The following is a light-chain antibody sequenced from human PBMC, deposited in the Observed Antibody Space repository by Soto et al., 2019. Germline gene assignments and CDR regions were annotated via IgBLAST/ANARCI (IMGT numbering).Light chain of an antibody. Sequence: IHMTHSPSTLSASVVYRVTITFRASQSISRWLACYQQKPGKAPQALIYDASSLKSGVPSRFSGNGSGTEITLTISSLQPDDFATYYCQQYNTYSTFGQGTRLEIK. CDR2: DAS. CDR1: QSISRW. V-gene: IGKV1-5*01. J-gene: IGKJ5*01. CDR3: QQYNTYST.